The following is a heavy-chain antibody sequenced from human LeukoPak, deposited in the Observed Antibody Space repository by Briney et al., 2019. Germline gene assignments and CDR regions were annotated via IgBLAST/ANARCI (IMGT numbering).Heavy chain of an antibody. CDR3: VKGMKAGAFISSSDY. J-gene: IGHJ4*02. CDR1: GFAFSSSW. CDR2: IKQDGSET. V-gene: IGHV3-7*03. D-gene: IGHD6-6*01. Sequence: GGSLRLSCAASGFAFSSSWMSWVRQAPGKGLEWVANIKQDGSETYYVDSLKGRFTVSRDNAKNSVYLQMNSLRTEDTAFYYCVKGMKAGAFISSSDYWGQGTLVTVSS.